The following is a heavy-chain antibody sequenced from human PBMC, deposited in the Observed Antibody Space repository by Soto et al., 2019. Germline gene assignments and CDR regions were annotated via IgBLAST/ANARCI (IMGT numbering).Heavy chain of an antibody. CDR3: ARDPGYDGHDWAFDY. J-gene: IGHJ4*02. V-gene: IGHV3-74*01. CDR2: IFAGGTAT. Sequence: VQLVESGGGLVQPGGSLRLSCAASGFTFSSYRMHWVRQVPGQGLVWLSRIFAGGTATSYADSVRGRFATSTDNAEHTMYLQTNSLRVEVTAIYYGARDPGYDGHDWAFDYWGQGDLVSVPS. CDR1: GFTFSSYR. D-gene: IGHD5-12*01.